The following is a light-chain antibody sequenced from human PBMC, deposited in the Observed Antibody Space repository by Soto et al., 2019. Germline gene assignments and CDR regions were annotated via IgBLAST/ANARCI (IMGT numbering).Light chain of an antibody. V-gene: IGLV2-14*01. J-gene: IGLJ1*01. Sequence: VLTQPASVSGSPGQSIAISCTGTRSDVGAYNYVSWYQQHPGKAPKLMISEVTNRPSGVSDRFSGSKSGNTASLTISGLQAEDEAVYYCSSFTSRFTFVFGTGTKVTVL. CDR1: RSDVGAYNY. CDR2: EVT. CDR3: SSFTSRFTFV.